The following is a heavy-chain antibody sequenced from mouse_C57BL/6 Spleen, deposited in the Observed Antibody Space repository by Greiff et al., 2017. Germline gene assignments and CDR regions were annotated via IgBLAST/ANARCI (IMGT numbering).Heavy chain of an antibody. Sequence: EVQLVESGPGLVKPSQSLSLTCSVTGYSITSGYYWNWIRQFPGNKLEWMGYISYDGSNNYNPSLKNRISITRDTSKNRFFLKLNSVTTEDTATYYCARGVYYYGSSLDYWGQGTTLTVSS. CDR1: GYSITSGYY. J-gene: IGHJ2*01. V-gene: IGHV3-6*01. D-gene: IGHD1-1*01. CDR3: ARGVYYYGSSLDY. CDR2: ISYDGSN.